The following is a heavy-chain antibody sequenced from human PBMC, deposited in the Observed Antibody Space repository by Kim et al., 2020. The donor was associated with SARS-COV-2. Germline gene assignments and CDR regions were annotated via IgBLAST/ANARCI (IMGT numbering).Heavy chain of an antibody. J-gene: IGHJ4*02. Sequence: GGSLRLSCAASGFTFDDYAMHWVRQAPGKGLEWVSGISWNSGTIGYADSVKGRFTISRDNAKNSLYLQMNSLRTEDTALYYCARREGTYGSGSYRGADFDYWGQGTLVTVSS. D-gene: IGHD3-10*01. V-gene: IGHV3-9*01. CDR3: ARREGTYGSGSYRGADFDY. CDR2: ISWNSGTI. CDR1: GFTFDDYA.